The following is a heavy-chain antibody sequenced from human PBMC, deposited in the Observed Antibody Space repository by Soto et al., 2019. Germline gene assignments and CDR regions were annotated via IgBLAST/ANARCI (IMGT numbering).Heavy chain of an antibody. D-gene: IGHD3-22*01. J-gene: IGHJ3*02. CDR1: GYSFTSYW. Sequence: GESLKISCKGSGYSFTSYWISWVRQMPGKGLEWMGRIDPSDSYTNYSPSFQGHVTISADKSISTAYLQWSSLKASDTAMYYCARHEIVVVASRHHDAFDIWGQGTMVTVS. V-gene: IGHV5-10-1*01. CDR2: IDPSDSYT. CDR3: ARHEIVVVASRHHDAFDI.